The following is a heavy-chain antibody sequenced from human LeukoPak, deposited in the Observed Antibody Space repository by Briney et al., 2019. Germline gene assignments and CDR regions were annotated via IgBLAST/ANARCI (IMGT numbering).Heavy chain of an antibody. CDR3: ARDEEGSSWELHTLTAW. D-gene: IGHD1-26*01. CDR2: ISAYNGNT. V-gene: IGHV1-18*01. Sequence: ASVKVSCKASGYTFTSYGISWVRQAPGQGLEWMGWISAYNGNTNYAQKLQGRVTMTTDTPTSTAYMELRSLRSDDTAVYYCARDEEGSSWELHTLTAWWGQGTLVTVSS. J-gene: IGHJ4*02. CDR1: GYTFTSYG.